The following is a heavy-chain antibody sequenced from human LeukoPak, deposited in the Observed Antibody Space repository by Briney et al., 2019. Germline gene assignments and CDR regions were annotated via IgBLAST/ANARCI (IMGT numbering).Heavy chain of an antibody. Sequence: GGSLRLSCAASGFTFSAHWMHWVRQVPGKGLVWVSHITNDGTTTTYADSVKGRFTISRDSAKNTLYLQMNSLRAEDSAVYYCVRDAPNSRFDPWGQGTLVTVSP. J-gene: IGHJ5*02. V-gene: IGHV3-74*01. CDR2: ITNDGTTT. D-gene: IGHD2/OR15-2a*01. CDR1: GFTFSAHW. CDR3: VRDAPNSRFDP.